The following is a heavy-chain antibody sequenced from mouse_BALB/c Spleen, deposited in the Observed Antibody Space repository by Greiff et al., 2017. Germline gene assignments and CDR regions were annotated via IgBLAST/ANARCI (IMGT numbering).Heavy chain of an antibody. J-gene: IGHJ2*01. D-gene: IGHD1-1*01. V-gene: IGHV2-4-1*01. CDR3: ARSWYYGSSQYYFDY. CDR2: IWSGGST. Sequence: QVQLKESGPGLVQPSQSLSITCTVSGFSLTSYGVHWVRQSPGKGLEWLGVIWSGGSTDYNAAFISRLSISKDNSKSQVFFKMNSLQADDTAIYYCARSWYYGSSQYYFDYWGQGTTLTVSS. CDR1: GFSLTSYG.